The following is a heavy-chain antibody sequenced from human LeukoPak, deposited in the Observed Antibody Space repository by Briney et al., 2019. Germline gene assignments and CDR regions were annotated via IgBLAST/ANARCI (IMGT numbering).Heavy chain of an antibody. CDR3: ARESDVLMVNGNHWFDP. V-gene: IGHV4-61*02. D-gene: IGHD2-8*01. J-gene: IGHJ5*02. CDR1: GGSIRSGGDY. Sequence: PSETLSLTCTVSGGSIRSGGDYWRWIRQPAGKGLEWIGRIYNTGSTNYNPSLRSRVTISVDTSKNQFSLKLRSVTAADTAVYYCARESDVLMVNGNHWFDPWGQGTLVTVSS. CDR2: IYNTGST.